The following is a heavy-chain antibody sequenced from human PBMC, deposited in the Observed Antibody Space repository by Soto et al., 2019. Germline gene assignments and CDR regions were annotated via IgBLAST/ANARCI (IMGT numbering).Heavy chain of an antibody. J-gene: IGHJ5*02. CDR3: ASDPLVQQWLVNWFDP. CDR2: IIPILGIA. V-gene: IGHV1-69*02. Sequence: QVQLVQSGAEVKKPGSSVKVSCKASGGTFSSYTISWVRQAPGQGLEWMGRIIPILGIANYAQKFQGRVTITADKPTSTAYRERSSLRSEDTAVYYCASDPLVQQWLVNWFDPWGQGTLVTVSS. D-gene: IGHD6-19*01. CDR1: GGTFSSYT.